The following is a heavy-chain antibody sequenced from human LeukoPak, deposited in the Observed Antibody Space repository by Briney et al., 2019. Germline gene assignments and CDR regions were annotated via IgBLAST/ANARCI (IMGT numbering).Heavy chain of an antibody. D-gene: IGHD3-3*01. CDR1: GFTFSSYA. V-gene: IGHV3-30-3*01. J-gene: IGHJ4*02. CDR3: ARGGYDLSPLPDY. CDR2: ISYDGSNK. Sequence: PGRSLRLSCAASGFTFSSYAMHWVRQAPGKGLEWVAVISYDGSNKYYADSVKGRFTISRDNAKNSLYLQMNSLRAEDTALYHCARGGYDLSPLPDYWGQGTLVIVSS.